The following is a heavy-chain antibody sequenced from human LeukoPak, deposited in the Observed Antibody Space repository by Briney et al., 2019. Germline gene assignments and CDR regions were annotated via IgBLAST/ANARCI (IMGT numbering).Heavy chain of an antibody. D-gene: IGHD4-17*01. Sequence: GGSLRLSCAASGFTFSSYSMNWVRQAPGKGLEWVSSISSSSYIYYADSVKGRFTISRDNAKNSLYLQMNSLRAEDTAVYYCARDGELMTTVTRRPPYWGQGTLVTVSS. V-gene: IGHV3-21*01. J-gene: IGHJ4*02. CDR2: ISSSSYI. CDR1: GFTFSSYS. CDR3: ARDGELMTTVTRRPPY.